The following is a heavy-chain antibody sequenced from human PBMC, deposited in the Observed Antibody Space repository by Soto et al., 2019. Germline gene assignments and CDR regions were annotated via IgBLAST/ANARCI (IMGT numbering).Heavy chain of an antibody. J-gene: IGHJ4*02. Sequence: SVKVSCKASGATFSSYAISWVRQAPGQGLEWMGGIIPIFGTANYAQKFQGRVTITADKSTSTAYMELSSLRSEDTAVYYWAASFYYDSSGYDYCGRGALITVYS. V-gene: IGHV1-69*06. CDR2: IIPIFGTA. D-gene: IGHD3-22*01. CDR3: AASFYYDSSGYDY. CDR1: GATFSSYA.